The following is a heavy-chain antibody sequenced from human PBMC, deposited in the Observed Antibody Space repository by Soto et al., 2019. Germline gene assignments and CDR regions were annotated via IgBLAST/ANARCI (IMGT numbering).Heavy chain of an antibody. CDR3: AKGSHLSDIAVAAPQAPNY. CDR2: ISGSGGST. J-gene: IGHJ4*02. CDR1: GFTFSSYA. Sequence: PGGSLRLSCAASGFTFSSYAMSWVRQTPGQGLEWVSAISGSGGSTYYADSVKGRFTISRDNSKNTLYLQMNSLRAEDTAVYYCAKGSHLSDIAVAAPQAPNYWGQGTLATVSS. D-gene: IGHD6-19*01. V-gene: IGHV3-23*01.